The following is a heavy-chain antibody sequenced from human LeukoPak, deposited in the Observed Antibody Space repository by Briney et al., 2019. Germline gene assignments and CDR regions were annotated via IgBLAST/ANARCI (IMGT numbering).Heavy chain of an antibody. D-gene: IGHD2-2*01. J-gene: IGHJ4*02. Sequence: ASVKVSCKASGYTFTSYGISWVRQAPGQGLEWMGWISAYNGNTNYAQKLQGRVTMTTDTSTSTAYMELRSLRSDDTAVYYCARDSSGIVVVPAAPDYWGQGTLVTVSS. CDR1: GYTFTSYG. V-gene: IGHV1-18*01. CDR3: ARDSSGIVVVPAAPDY. CDR2: ISAYNGNT.